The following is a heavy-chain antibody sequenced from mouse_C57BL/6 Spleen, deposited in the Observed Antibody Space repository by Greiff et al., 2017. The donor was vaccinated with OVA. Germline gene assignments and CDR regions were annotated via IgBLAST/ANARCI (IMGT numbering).Heavy chain of an antibody. CDR1: GYTFTSYT. CDR2: INPSSGYT. J-gene: IGHJ3*01. Sequence: QVQLQQSGAELARPGASVKMSCKASGYTFTSYTMHWVKQRPGQGLEWIGYINPSSGYTKYNQKFKDKATLTADKSSSTAYMQLSSLTSEDSAVYYGARAVIYGKEACEFAYWGQGTLVTVSA. CDR3: ARAVIYGKEACEFAY. V-gene: IGHV1-4*01. D-gene: IGHD2-1*01.